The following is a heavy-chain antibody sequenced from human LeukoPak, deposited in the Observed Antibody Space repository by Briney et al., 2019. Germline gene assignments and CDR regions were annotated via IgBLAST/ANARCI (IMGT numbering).Heavy chain of an antibody. CDR2: IYGDGST. D-gene: IGHD4-11*01. CDR1: AFTVSTNY. CDR3: ARINYRAFSI. Sequence: GGSLRLFCVASAFTVSTNYMIWVRQAPGKGLELVSLIYGDGSTYYADSVKVRVTISRDNSKNTVFLQKNSLRAEDTTLYYCARINYRAFSIWGQGTMVTVSS. V-gene: IGHV3-66*01. J-gene: IGHJ3*02.